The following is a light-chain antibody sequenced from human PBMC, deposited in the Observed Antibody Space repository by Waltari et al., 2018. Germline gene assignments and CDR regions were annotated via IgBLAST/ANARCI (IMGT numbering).Light chain of an antibody. Sequence: RASQSISSWCVWYQQKPGKAPKLLIYKASSLESGVPSRFSGSGSLTEVTLTISSLQPDDFATYYCQKYNSYPWTFGQGTKVEIK. CDR2: KAS. CDR3: QKYNSYPWT. CDR1: QSISSW. V-gene: IGKV1-5*03. J-gene: IGKJ1*01.